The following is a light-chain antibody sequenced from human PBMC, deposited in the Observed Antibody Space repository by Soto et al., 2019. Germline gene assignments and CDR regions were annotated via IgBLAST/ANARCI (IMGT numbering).Light chain of an antibody. Sequence: QSVLTQSSSASASLGSSVKVTCTLSSGHSTYIIAWHQQQPGKAPRYLMKVEGSGSYNKGSGVPDRFSGSSSGADRYLTISNLQFEDEADYYCETWDSNTHVFGTGTKVTVL. CDR3: ETWDSNTHV. CDR2: VEGSGSY. CDR1: SGHSTYI. J-gene: IGLJ1*01. V-gene: IGLV4-60*02.